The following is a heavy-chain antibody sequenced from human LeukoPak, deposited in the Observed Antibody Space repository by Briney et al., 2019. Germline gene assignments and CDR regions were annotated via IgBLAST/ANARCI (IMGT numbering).Heavy chain of an antibody. D-gene: IGHD3-10*01. CDR2: IKQDGSKE. CDR3: ARDFGDKNDWYHDY. Sequence: PGGSLRLSCAASGFTFSSYWMSWVRQAPGKGLEWVADIKQDGSKEYYVDSVRGRFTISRDNAKNSLYLQMNSLRAEDTAVYYCARDFGDKNDWYHDYWGQGTLVTASS. J-gene: IGHJ4*02. V-gene: IGHV3-7*01. CDR1: GFTFSSYW.